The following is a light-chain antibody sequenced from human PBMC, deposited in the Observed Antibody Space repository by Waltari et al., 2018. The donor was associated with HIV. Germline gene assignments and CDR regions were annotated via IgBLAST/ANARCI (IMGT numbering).Light chain of an antibody. CDR1: SSNIGSNT. Sequence: QSVLTQPPSASGTPGQRVTISCSGSSSNIGSNTVNWYQQLPGTAPKLLIYSNNQRPSVVPDRCSGSKSGTSASLAISWLQSEDEADYYCAAWDDSLNGVVFGGGTKLTVL. J-gene: IGLJ2*01. V-gene: IGLV1-44*01. CDR2: SNN. CDR3: AAWDDSLNGVV.